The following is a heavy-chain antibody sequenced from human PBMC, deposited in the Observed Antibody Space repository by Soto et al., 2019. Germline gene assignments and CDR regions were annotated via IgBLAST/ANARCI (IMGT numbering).Heavy chain of an antibody. CDR3: ARERIQLLYRVYGMDV. CDR1: GFTFSSYS. D-gene: IGHD2-2*02. CDR2: ISSSSSTI. V-gene: IGHV3-48*02. J-gene: IGHJ6*02. Sequence: GGSLRLSCAASGFTFSSYSMNWVRQAPGKGLEWVSYISSSSSTIYYADSVKGRFTISRDNAKNSLYLQMNSLRDEDTAVYYCARERIQLLYRVYGMDVWGQGTTVTVSS.